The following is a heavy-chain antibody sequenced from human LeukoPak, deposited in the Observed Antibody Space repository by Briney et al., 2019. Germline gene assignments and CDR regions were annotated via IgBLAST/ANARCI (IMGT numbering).Heavy chain of an antibody. CDR2: IKQDGREK. V-gene: IGHV3-7*01. Sequence: GGSLRLSCAATGFTFSRYWMTWVRQAPGKGLEWVANIKQDGREKYYVDSVRGRLTISRDNAMNSLYLQMDSLRAADTAVYYCAREGLLELPYSTSDYWGQGTLVTVSS. J-gene: IGHJ4*02. CDR3: AREGLLELPYSTSDY. D-gene: IGHD1-7*01. CDR1: GFTFSRYW.